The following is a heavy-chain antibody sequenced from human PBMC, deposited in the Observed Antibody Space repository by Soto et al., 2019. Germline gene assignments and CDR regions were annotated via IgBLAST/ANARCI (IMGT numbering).Heavy chain of an antibody. CDR1: GYTFTSYG. CDR2: ISARNGDT. J-gene: IGHJ4*02. V-gene: IGHV1-18*01. CDR3: ARGRYGDY. D-gene: IGHD1-1*01. Sequence: QVHLVQSGAEVKKPGASVKVSCKGSGYTFTSYGITWVRQAPGQGLERMGWISARNGDTDYAQKLQGSVTVTRDTSTSTAYMELRRLRYDDTAVYYCARGRYGDYWGQGALVTVSS.